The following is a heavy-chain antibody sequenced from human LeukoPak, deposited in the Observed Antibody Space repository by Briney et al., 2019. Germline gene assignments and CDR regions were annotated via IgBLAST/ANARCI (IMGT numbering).Heavy chain of an antibody. V-gene: IGHV3-48*03. J-gene: IGHJ4*02. Sequence: GGSLRLSCAASGFTFSSYEMNWVRQAPGKGREGVSYIRRSGSTICYADSVKGRFTICRVNAKNSLYLQMNSLRAADTAVYYCARAEYRWNAEGTQYSFDYWGQGTLVTVSS. CDR2: IRRSGSTI. CDR1: GFTFSSYE. D-gene: IGHD1-1*01. CDR3: ARAEYRWNAEGTQYSFDY.